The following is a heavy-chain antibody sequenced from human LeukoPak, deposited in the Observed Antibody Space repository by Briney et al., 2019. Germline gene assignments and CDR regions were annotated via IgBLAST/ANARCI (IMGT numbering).Heavy chain of an antibody. CDR2: FYHSGST. V-gene: IGHV4-38-2*02. Sequence: SETLSLTCTVSGYSITSGYYCGWIRQAPGKGLEWIGNFYHSGSTYYNPSLKSRVTISIDTSKNQCSLKLSSMTAADTAMYYCARGEGHFNYYMDVWGKGTTVTASS. CDR3: ARGEGHFNYYMDV. J-gene: IGHJ6*03. D-gene: IGHD1-26*01. CDR1: GYSITSGYY.